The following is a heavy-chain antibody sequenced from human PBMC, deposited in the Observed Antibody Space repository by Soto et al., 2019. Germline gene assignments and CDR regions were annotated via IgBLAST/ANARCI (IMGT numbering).Heavy chain of an antibody. D-gene: IGHD3-16*01. J-gene: IGHJ4*02. CDR2: ISWDSGSI. Sequence: EMQLVESGGGLVQPGRSLRLSCVGSGFTFDDYGMHWVRQAPGKGLEWVSGISWDSGSIGYAESVKGRFTTSRDNAKNGLYLQMNSVSSEDTALYYGANAGGGIDYWGQGTLVTVSS. CDR3: ANAGGGIDY. CDR1: GFTFDDYG. V-gene: IGHV3-9*01.